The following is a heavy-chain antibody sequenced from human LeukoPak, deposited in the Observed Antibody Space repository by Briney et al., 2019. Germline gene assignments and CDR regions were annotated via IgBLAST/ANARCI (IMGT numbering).Heavy chain of an antibody. CDR1: GYTFTSYD. J-gene: IGHJ4*02. D-gene: IGHD3-10*01. CDR2: MNPNSGNT. Sequence: ASVKVSCKASGYTFTSYDITWVRQATGQGLEWMGWMNPNSGNTGYAQRFQGRVTITRNTSISTAYMELSSLRSEGTAVYYCARGDLWFGELLSLDYWGQGTLVTVSS. V-gene: IGHV1-8*03. CDR3: ARGDLWFGELLSLDY.